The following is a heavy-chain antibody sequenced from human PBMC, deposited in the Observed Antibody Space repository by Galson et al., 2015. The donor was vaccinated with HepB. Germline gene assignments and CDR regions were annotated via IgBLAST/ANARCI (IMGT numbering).Heavy chain of an antibody. D-gene: IGHD6-19*01. J-gene: IGHJ4*02. Sequence: SLRLSCAASGFTFSSYAMHWVRQAPGKGLEYVSAISSNGGSTYYADSVKGRFTISRDNSKNTLYLQMSSLRAEDTAVYYCVRGIAVAGTKRIDYWGQGTLVTVSS. CDR1: GFTFSSYA. CDR2: ISSNGGST. V-gene: IGHV3-64D*06. CDR3: VRGIAVAGTKRIDY.